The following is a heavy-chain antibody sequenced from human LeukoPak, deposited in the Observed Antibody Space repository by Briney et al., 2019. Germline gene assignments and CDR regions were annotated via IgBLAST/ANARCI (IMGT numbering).Heavy chain of an antibody. V-gene: IGHV3-53*01. D-gene: IGHD6-19*01. CDR3: ASGSDWYNSWDY. CDR1: GFTVSSNY. CDR2: IYSGGST. Sequence: GGSLRLSCAASGFTVSSNYMSWVRQAPGKGLEWVSVIYSGGSTYYADSVKGRFTISRVNSRNTLYLQMNSLRAEDTAVYYCASGSDWYNSWDYWGQGTLVTVSS. J-gene: IGHJ4*02.